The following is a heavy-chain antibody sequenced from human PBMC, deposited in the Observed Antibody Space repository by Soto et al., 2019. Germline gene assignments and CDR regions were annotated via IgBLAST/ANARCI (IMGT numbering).Heavy chain of an antibody. J-gene: IGHJ5*02. V-gene: IGHV4-39*02. CDR3: ARERESPGTSIPYWFDP. CDR1: GVSISSSSYY. D-gene: IGHD6-6*01. CDR2: IYYSGST. Sequence: SETLSLTCTVSGVSISSSSYYCGWIRQPPGKGLEWIGSIYYSGSTYYNPSLKSRVTISVDTSKNQFSLKLSSVTAADTAVYYCARERESPGTSIPYWFDPWGQGTLVTVSS.